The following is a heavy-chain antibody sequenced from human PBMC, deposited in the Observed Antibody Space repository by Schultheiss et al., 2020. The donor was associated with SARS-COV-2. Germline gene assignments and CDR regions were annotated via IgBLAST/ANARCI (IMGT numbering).Heavy chain of an antibody. J-gene: IGHJ4*02. Sequence: GGSLRLSCAASGFTFSQHDMHWVRQGPGKGLEWVANIKQDGSEKYYVDSVKGRITISRDNAKNSLYLQMNSLRAEDTAVYYCARDRSGSYYVFDYWGQGTLVTVSS. CDR1: GFTFSQHD. CDR2: IKQDGSEK. D-gene: IGHD1-26*01. CDR3: ARDRSGSYYVFDY. V-gene: IGHV3-7*01.